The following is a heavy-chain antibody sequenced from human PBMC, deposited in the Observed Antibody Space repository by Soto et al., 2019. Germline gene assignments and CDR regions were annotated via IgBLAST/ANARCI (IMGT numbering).Heavy chain of an antibody. Sequence: QITLKESGPTLVKPTQTLTLTCTFSGFSLSTSGVGVGWIRQPPGKALEWLALIYWDDDKRYSPSLKSRLTFPNDTTKNHVVLTMPNMDPVDTATYCREHSYVWGSYRDTRPPAYFDHWGHGTLATPSS. V-gene: IGHV2-5*02. CDR3: EHSYVWGSYRDTRPPAYFDH. CDR2: IYWDDDK. J-gene: IGHJ4*01. D-gene: IGHD3-16*02. CDR1: GFSLSTSGVG.